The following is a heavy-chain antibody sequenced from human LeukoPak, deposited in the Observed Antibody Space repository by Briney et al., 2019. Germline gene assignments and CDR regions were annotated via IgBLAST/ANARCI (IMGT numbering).Heavy chain of an antibody. V-gene: IGHV1-18*01. CDR2: ISAYNGNT. CDR1: GYTFTSYG. J-gene: IGHJ4*02. Sequence: ASVKGSCKASGYTFTSYGITWVRQAPGQGLGWMGWISAYNGNTNYVQKLQGRVTMTTDTSTSTAYMELRSLRSDDTAVYYCARGVYGSGSYNFDYWGQGTLVTVSS. CDR3: ARGVYGSGSYNFDY. D-gene: IGHD3-10*01.